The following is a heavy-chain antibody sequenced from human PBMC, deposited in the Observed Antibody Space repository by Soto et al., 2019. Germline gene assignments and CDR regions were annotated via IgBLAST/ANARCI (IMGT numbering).Heavy chain of an antibody. Sequence: GESLKISCEASGYRFTSYWIAWVRQMPGKGLEWMGLIYPGDSETRYSLSFQGQVTISVDKSINTAYLHWSCLKASDTAMYFCASPEHYYGTGSDTGSMDVWGQGTTVTFSS. V-gene: IGHV5-51*01. D-gene: IGHD3-10*01. CDR2: IYPGDSET. CDR1: GYRFTSYW. CDR3: ASPEHYYGTGSDTGSMDV. J-gene: IGHJ6*01.